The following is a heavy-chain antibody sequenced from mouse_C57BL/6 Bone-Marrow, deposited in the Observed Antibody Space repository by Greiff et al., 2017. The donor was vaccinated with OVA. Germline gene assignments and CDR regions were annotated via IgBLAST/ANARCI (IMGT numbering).Heavy chain of an antibody. CDR2: INPSSGYT. D-gene: IGHD1-1*01. J-gene: IGHJ2*01. Sequence: VQRVESGAELARPGASVKMSCKASGYTFTSYTMHWVKQRPGQGLEWIGYINPSSGYTKYNQKFKDKATLTADKSSSTAYMQLSSLTSEDSAVYYCARGTTVVATCDYWGQGTTLTVSS. CDR3: ARGTTVVATCDY. V-gene: IGHV1-4*01. CDR1: GYTFTSYT.